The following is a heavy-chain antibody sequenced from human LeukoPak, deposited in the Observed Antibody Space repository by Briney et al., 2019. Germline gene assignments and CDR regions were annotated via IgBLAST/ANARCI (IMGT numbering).Heavy chain of an antibody. CDR2: INHSGST. V-gene: IGHV4-34*01. CDR1: GGSFSGYY. CDR3: ARAAGPFDY. D-gene: IGHD3-10*01. J-gene: IGHJ4*02. Sequence: PSETLSLTCAVYGGSFSGYYWSWIRQPPGKGLEWIGEINHSGSTNYNPSLKSRVTISVDTSKNQFSLKLSFVTAADTAVYYCARAAGPFDYWGQGTLVTVSS.